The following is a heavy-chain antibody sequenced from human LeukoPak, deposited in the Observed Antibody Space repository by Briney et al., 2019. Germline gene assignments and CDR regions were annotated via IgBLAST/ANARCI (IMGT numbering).Heavy chain of an antibody. V-gene: IGHV1-69*13. Sequence: ASVKVSCKASGGTFSSYAISWVRQAPGQGLEWMGGIIPIFGTANYAQKFQGRVTITADESTSTAYMELSSLRSEDTAVYYCARWDLHRPVTIFGVVMWYYYYYMDVWGKGTTVTVSS. CDR1: GGTFSSYA. J-gene: IGHJ6*03. D-gene: IGHD3-3*01. CDR2: IIPIFGTA. CDR3: ARWDLHRPVTIFGVVMWYYYYYMDV.